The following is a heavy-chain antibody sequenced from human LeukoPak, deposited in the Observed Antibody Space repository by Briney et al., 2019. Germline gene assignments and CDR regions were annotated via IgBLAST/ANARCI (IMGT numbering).Heavy chain of an antibody. Sequence: SETLSLTCAVSGGSTSGSYWSWIRQPPGKGLEWIGYIYSSGTTRYNPSLKSRVTISVDTSKNHFSLNLSSMTAADTAVYYCARDNPVPVWGQGALVTVSS. CDR2: IYSSGTT. CDR1: GGSTSGSY. V-gene: IGHV4-59*01. D-gene: IGHD6-6*01. CDR3: ARDNPVPV. J-gene: IGHJ4*02.